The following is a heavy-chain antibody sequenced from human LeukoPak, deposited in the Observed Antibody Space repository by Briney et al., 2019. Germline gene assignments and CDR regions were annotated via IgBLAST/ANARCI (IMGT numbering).Heavy chain of an antibody. Sequence: SETLSLTCAVYGGSFSGYYWSWIRQPPGKGLEWIGEINHSGSTNYNPSLKSRVTISVDTSKNQFSLKLSSVTAADTAVYYCARGLAYCSSTSCRAGYGYWGQGNLVTVSS. CDR2: INHSGST. CDR3: ARGLAYCSSTSCRAGYGY. J-gene: IGHJ4*02. V-gene: IGHV4-34*01. CDR1: GGSFSGYY. D-gene: IGHD2-2*01.